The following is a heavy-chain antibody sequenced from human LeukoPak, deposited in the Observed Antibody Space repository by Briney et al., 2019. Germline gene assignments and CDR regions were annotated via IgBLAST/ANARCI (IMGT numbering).Heavy chain of an antibody. CDR2: IYTSGST. CDR3: AREITVTTYNLWTSEGRFDP. V-gene: IGHV4-59*10. CDR1: GGSFSGYY. J-gene: IGHJ5*02. Sequence: SETLSLTCAVYGGSFSGYYWSWIRQPPGKGLGWIGRIYTSGSTNYNPSLKSRVTISVDTSKNQFSLKLSSVTAADTAVYYCAREITVTTYNLWTSEGRFDPWGQGTLVTVSS. D-gene: IGHD4-17*01.